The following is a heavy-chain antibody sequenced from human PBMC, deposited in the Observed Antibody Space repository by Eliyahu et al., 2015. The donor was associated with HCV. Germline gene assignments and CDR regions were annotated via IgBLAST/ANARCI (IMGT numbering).Heavy chain of an antibody. CDR2: ITXSSDYM. Sequence: EVQLVESGGGLVKPGGSLRLSCAASGFPFSSYXMTWVRQATGKGLXGXSXITXSSDYMDYADSVKGRFTISRDNAKNSLFLQMHSLGDEDTAVYYCARGAGTGSWLXDYWGQGTLVTVSS. CDR3: ARGAGTGSWLXDY. J-gene: IGHJ4*02. V-gene: IGHV3-21*01. CDR1: GFPFSSYX. D-gene: IGHD1-1*01.